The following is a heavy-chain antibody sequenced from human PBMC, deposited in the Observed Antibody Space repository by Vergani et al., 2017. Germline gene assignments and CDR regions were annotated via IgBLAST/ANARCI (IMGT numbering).Heavy chain of an antibody. CDR2: IKQDGSEK. CDR1: EFILGTYW. V-gene: IGHV3-7*01. Sequence: EVQLLESGGGLAQPGGSLRLSCTGSEFILGTYWMTWVRQAPRKGLEWVASIKQDGSEKQYVDSVKGRFTISRDNVRNLVFLEMHDLRVADTAVYYCARELVAGTKEIDYWGQGTLVTVSS. J-gene: IGHJ4*02. D-gene: IGHD6-19*01. CDR3: ARELVAGTKEIDY.